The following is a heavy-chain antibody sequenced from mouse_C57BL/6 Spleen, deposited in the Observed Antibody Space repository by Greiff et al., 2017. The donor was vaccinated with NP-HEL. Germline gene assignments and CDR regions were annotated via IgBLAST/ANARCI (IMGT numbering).Heavy chain of an antibody. Sequence: VQLQQSGPELVKPGASVKISCKASGYAFSSSWMNWVKQRPGKGLEWIGRIYPGDGDTNYNGKFKGKATLTADKSSSTAYMQLSSLTSEDCAVYFCARDSSGYEGFAMDYWGQGTSVTVSS. J-gene: IGHJ4*01. CDR1: GYAFSSSW. V-gene: IGHV1-82*01. CDR2: IYPGDGDT. CDR3: ARDSSGYEGFAMDY. D-gene: IGHD3-2*02.